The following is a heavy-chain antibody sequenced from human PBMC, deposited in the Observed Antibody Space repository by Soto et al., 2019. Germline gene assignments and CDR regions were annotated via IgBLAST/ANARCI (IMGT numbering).Heavy chain of an antibody. D-gene: IGHD4-17*01. Sequence: EVQLLESGGDLVQPGRSLRLSCAASGFTFSGYAMSWVRQAPGKGLEWVSVIHGGGNSAYYADSVKGRFTISRDNSKNTLYLQMSSLRGEDTDVYYCANNRGRVTTPWHFDYCDQGTLVTVSS. J-gene: IGHJ4*02. V-gene: IGHV3-23*01. CDR3: ANNRGRVTTPWHFDY. CDR1: GFTFSGYA. CDR2: IHGGGNSA.